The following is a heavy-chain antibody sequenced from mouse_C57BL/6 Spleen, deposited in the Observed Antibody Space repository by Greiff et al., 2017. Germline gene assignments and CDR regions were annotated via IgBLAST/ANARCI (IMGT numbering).Heavy chain of an antibody. V-gene: IGHV1-22*01. J-gene: IGHJ3*01. CDR2: INPNNGGT. D-gene: IGHD1-1*01. CDR1: GYTFTDYN. Sequence: VQLQQSGPELVKPGASVKMSCKASGYTFTDYNMHWVKQSHGKSLEWIGYINPNNGGTSYNQKFKGKATLTVNKSSSTAYMGLRSLTSEDSAVYYCAVLLRYPAVFAYWGQGTLVTVSA. CDR3: AVLLRYPAVFAY.